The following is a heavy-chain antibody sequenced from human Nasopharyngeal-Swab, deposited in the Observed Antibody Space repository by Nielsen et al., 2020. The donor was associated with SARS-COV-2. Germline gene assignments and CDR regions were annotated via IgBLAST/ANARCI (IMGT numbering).Heavy chain of an antibody. CDR2: ISSTSSVS. V-gene: IGHV3-48*02. CDR3: ARDIYPGAYGMDV. Sequence: GESLKISCAASGFTFRSNGMHWVRQAPGKGLEWVAYISSTSSVSYYADFAQGRFTISRDNAKNSLFLQMTSLRDEDTAVYYCARDIYPGAYGMDVWGQGTTVTVSS. CDR1: GFTFRSNG. D-gene: IGHD2-2*02. J-gene: IGHJ6*02.